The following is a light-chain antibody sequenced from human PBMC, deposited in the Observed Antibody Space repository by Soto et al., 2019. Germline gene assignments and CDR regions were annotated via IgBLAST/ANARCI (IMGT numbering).Light chain of an antibody. CDR2: EVN. J-gene: IGLJ2*01. CDR3: SSKTSTSTLL. Sequence: QSVLTQPASVSGSPGQSITISCSGSSSDVINYNYLSWYQQHPGQAPKLIIYEVNNRPSGISSRFSGSKSGNTASLTISGLQAEDEADYYCSSKTSTSTLLFGGGTQLTVL. CDR1: SSDVINYNY. V-gene: IGLV2-14*01.